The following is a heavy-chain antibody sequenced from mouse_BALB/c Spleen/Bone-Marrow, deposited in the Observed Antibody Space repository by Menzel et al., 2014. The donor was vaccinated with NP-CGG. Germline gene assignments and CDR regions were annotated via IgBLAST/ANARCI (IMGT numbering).Heavy chain of an antibody. CDR2: ISYSGST. D-gene: IGHD1-2*01. Sequence: EVKLMESGPGLVKPSQSLSLTCTVTGYSITSDYAWNWIRQFPGNKLEWMGYISYSGSTSYNPSLKSRISITRDTSKNQFFLQLNSVTTEDTATYYCARRITTAHYYAMDYWGQGTSVTVSS. J-gene: IGHJ4*01. CDR1: GYSITSDYA. CDR3: ARRITTAHYYAMDY. V-gene: IGHV3-2*02.